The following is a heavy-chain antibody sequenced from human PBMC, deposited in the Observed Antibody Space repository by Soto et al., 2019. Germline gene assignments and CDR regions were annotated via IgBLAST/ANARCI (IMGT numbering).Heavy chain of an antibody. V-gene: IGHV4-30-4*08. D-gene: IGHD5-18*01. J-gene: IGHJ4*02. CDR2: IYDSEST. CDR1: GVSVNSDNYY. CDR3: ARELSGYSYGPGEVY. Sequence: PSETLSLTCTVSGVSVNSDNYYWTWIRQTPGKGLEWIGYIYDSESTSYNPSLKSRVAISVDTFNKQFSLNLRSVTAADTAVYYCARELSGYSYGPGEVYWGQGILVTVSS.